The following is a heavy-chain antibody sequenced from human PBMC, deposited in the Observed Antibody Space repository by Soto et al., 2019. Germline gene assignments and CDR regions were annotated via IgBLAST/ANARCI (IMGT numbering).Heavy chain of an antibody. Sequence: GGSLXLSCAASGFXFSSHAMGWLCQAPGAGPEWVAFIDGSGGAISYADSVKGRFTISRDNSKNSLYLQMNSLRAEDTSVYYCARDLHMVVAAIDNWGQGTLVTVSS. CDR1: GFXFSSHA. D-gene: IGHD2-15*01. J-gene: IGHJ4*02. V-gene: IGHV3-21*04. CDR2: IDGSGGAI. CDR3: ARDLHMVVAAIDN.